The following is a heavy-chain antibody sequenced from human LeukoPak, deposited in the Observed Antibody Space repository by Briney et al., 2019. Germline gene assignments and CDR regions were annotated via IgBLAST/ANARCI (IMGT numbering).Heavy chain of an antibody. Sequence: SETLSLTCTVSGGSIISYYWSWIRQPPGKGLEWIGYIYYSGSASYNPSLKGRVTISVDTSKNQFSLKLNSVTAADTAVYYCARHRWGDYYDSSGFSFDYWGQGTLVTVSP. CDR2: IYYSGSA. V-gene: IGHV4-59*01. CDR3: ARHRWGDYYDSSGFSFDY. CDR1: GGSIISYY. J-gene: IGHJ4*02. D-gene: IGHD3-22*01.